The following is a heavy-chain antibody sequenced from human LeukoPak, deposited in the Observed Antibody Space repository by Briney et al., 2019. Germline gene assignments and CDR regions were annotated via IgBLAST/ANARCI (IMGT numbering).Heavy chain of an antibody. CDR2: INPSGGST. CDR1: GYTFTSYY. D-gene: IGHD2-21*02. V-gene: IGHV1-46*01. J-gene: IGHJ4*02. Sequence: ASVKVSSKASGYTFTSYYMHWVRQAPGQGLEWMGIINPSGGSTSYAQKFQGRVTMTRDTSTSTVYMELSSLRSEDTAVYYCAREVDCGGDCYSFDYWGQGTLVTVSS. CDR3: AREVDCGGDCYSFDY.